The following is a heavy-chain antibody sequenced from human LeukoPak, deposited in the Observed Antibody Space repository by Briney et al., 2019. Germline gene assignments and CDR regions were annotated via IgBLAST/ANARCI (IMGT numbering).Heavy chain of an antibody. CDR3: AKVDVRGFMYGFDY. J-gene: IGHJ4*02. CDR2: ISPSGATT. V-gene: IGHV3-23*01. CDR1: GFTVSSND. Sequence: GGSLRLSCAASGFTVSSNDMSWVRQAPGKGLEWVSAISPSGATTYYADSVKGRFTISRDNSKKTLYLQMNSLRAEDTALYYCAKVDVRGFMYGFDYWGQGTLVTVSS. D-gene: IGHD5-18*01.